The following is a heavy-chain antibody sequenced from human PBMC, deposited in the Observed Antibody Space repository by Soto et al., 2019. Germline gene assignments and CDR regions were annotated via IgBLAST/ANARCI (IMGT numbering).Heavy chain of an antibody. V-gene: IGHV3-64D*06. CDR3: VKDIGRYYYDSSGRGHWFDP. J-gene: IGHJ5*02. D-gene: IGHD3-22*01. CDR1: GFTFSSYA. CDR2: ISSNGGST. Sequence: VGSLRLSCSASGFTFSSYAMHWVRQAPGKGLEYVSAISSNGGSTYYADSVKGRFTISRGNSENTPYLQMSSLRAEDTAVYYCVKDIGRYYYDSSGRGHWFDPWGQGTLVTVSS.